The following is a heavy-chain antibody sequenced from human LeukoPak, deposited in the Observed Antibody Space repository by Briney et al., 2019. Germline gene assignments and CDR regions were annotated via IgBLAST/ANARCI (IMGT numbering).Heavy chain of an antibody. D-gene: IGHD2-2*02. CDR1: GYTLTDYY. J-gene: IGHJ6*02. CDR2: INPNSGGT. CDR3: ARPDIVVVPAAIHPLYYYYGMDV. Sequence: ASVKVSCKASGYTLTDYYMHWVRQAPGQGLEWMGRINPNSGGTNYAQKFQGRVTMTRDTSISTVYMELSGLRSDDTAVYYCARPDIVVVPAAIHPLYYYYGMDVWGQGTTVTVSS. V-gene: IGHV1-2*06.